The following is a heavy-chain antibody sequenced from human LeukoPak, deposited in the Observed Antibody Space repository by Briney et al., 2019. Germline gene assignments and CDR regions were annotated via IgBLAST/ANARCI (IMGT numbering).Heavy chain of an antibody. CDR1: GVSFSGYY. J-gene: IGHJ4*02. Sequence: SETLSPTCAVYGVSFSGYYWSWIRQPPGKGLEWIGEINHSGSTNYNPSLKSRVTISVDTSKNQFSLKLSSVTAADTAVYYCAREGYSSGWYGPPFDYWGQGTLVTVSS. CDR2: INHSGST. CDR3: AREGYSSGWYGPPFDY. D-gene: IGHD6-19*01. V-gene: IGHV4-34*01.